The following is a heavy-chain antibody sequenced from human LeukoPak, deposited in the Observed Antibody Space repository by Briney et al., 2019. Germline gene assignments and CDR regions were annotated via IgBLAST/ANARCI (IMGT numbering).Heavy chain of an antibody. CDR2: ISSII. J-gene: IGHJ6*03. CDR3: ARGAYYYYMDV. V-gene: IGHV3-48*04. Sequence: GGSLRLSCAASGFTLSSYSMYWVRQAPGKGLEWVSYISSIIYYADSVKGRFTISRDNAKNSLYLQMNSLRAEDTAVYYCARGAYYYYMDVWGKGTTVTVSS. CDR1: GFTLSSYS.